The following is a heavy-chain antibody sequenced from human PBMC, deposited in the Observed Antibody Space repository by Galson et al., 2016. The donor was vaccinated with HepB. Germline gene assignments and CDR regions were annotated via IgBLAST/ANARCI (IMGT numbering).Heavy chain of an antibody. D-gene: IGHD3-16*01. CDR2: LNDGGERT. V-gene: IGHV3-23*01. CDR3: TRRTGGSPDS. J-gene: IGHJ5*01. CDR1: GFTFSSYV. Sequence: SLRLSCAASGFTFSSYVMTWVRQAPGKGLEWVAALNDGGERTDYADSVKGRFIISRDNTKNTVYLQMNSLRVEDTAIYYCTRRTGGSPDSWGQGTLVAVSS.